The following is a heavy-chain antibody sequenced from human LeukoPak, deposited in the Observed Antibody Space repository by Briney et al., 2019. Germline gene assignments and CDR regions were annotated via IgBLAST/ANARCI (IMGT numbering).Heavy chain of an antibody. J-gene: IGHJ4*02. V-gene: IGHV4-38-2*01. CDR2: IYHSGST. CDR3: ARGPPHTAMPAAYFDY. D-gene: IGHD5-18*01. Sequence: ASETLSLTCAVSGYSISSGYYWGWIRQPPGKGLEWIGSIYHSGSTYYNPSLKSRVTISVDTSKNQFSLKLSSVTAADTAVYYCARGPPHTAMPAAYFDYWGQGTLVTVSS. CDR1: GYSISSGYY.